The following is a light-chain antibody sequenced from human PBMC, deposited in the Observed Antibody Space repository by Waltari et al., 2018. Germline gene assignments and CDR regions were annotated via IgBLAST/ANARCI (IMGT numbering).Light chain of an antibody. CDR3: QQYNVWPPIT. CDR2: GTS. J-gene: IGKJ5*01. V-gene: IGKV3-15*01. CDR1: QSIRDN. Sequence: EIDMILSLAILFVPPGATATRTCRASQSIRDNVAWYQQKPGQAPRLLIYGTSTRATGIPARFRGSGSGTEFTLSISSLQSEDSGVYYCQQYNVWPPITFGQWTRLEIK.